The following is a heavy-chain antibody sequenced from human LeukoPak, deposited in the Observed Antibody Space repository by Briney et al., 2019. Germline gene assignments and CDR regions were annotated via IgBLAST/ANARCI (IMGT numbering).Heavy chain of an antibody. D-gene: IGHD3-22*01. V-gene: IGHV1-2*02. CDR3: ARSGRSTSSGYLHANWFDP. CDR2: INPNSGGT. Sequence: ASVKVSCKASGNTLAGYYVHWVRQAPGQGLEWMGWINPNSGGTNYAQKFQGRVTMTRDTSISTAYMELSRLRSDDTAVYYCARSGRSTSSGYLHANWFDPWGQGTLVTVSS. J-gene: IGHJ5*02. CDR1: GNTLAGYY.